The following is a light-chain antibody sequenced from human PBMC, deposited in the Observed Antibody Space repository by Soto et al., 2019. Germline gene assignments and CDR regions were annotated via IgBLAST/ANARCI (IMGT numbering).Light chain of an antibody. J-gene: IGKJ2*01. CDR3: QQYNNWQYT. Sequence: EIVMTQSPATLSASPGGSATLSCRASQHVSSNFAWYRQKPGQAPTLLIYRASTRATGIPARFSGSGSGPEATVAICCLHSEDFAVYYCQQYNNWQYTFGQGTKLDIK. V-gene: IGKV3-15*01. CDR1: QHVSSN. CDR2: RAS.